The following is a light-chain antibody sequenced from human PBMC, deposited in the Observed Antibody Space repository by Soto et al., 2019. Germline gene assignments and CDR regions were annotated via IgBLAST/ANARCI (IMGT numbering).Light chain of an antibody. V-gene: IGLV1-44*01. CDR3: AAWDDSLNGHAV. CDR1: NSNIGKNT. J-gene: IGLJ2*01. Sequence: QSALTQPPSASGTPGQRLSISCSGSNSNIGKNTVNWYQQLPRTAPKLLIYSNNQRPSGVPERFSGSKSGTSASLAISGLQSEDEADYYCAAWDDSLNGHAVFGGGPKVTVL. CDR2: SNN.